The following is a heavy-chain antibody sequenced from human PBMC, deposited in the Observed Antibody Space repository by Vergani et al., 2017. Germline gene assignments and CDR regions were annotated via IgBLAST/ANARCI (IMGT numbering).Heavy chain of an antibody. V-gene: IGHV1-8*01. CDR2: MNPNSGNT. CDR1: GYTFTSYD. Sequence: QVQLVQSGAEVKKPGASVKVSCKASGYTFTSYDISWVRQATGQGLEWMGWMNPNSGNTGYAQKFQGRVTMTRNTSISTAYMELSSLRSEDTAVYYCARGGYSSGFLGYYYYYMDVWGKGTTVTVSS. J-gene: IGHJ6*03. CDR3: ARGGYSSGFLGYYYYYMDV. D-gene: IGHD6-19*01.